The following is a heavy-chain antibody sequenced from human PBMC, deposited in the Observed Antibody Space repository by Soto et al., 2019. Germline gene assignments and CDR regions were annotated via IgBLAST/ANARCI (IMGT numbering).Heavy chain of an antibody. D-gene: IGHD3-10*01. V-gene: IGHV4-59*08. J-gene: IGHJ6*02. CDR2: INYDGYS. CDR3: ARHGFGPLHGLVDV. Sequence: QVQLQESGPGLMKPSETLSLTCTVSGGSITNYYCSWFRPPPGKGLEWIGYINYDGYSAYNLSLKRRVTVSMDASKTQSSLILGTVTATETAAYYCARHGFGPLHGLVDVWGPGTTVIVSS. CDR1: GGSITNYY.